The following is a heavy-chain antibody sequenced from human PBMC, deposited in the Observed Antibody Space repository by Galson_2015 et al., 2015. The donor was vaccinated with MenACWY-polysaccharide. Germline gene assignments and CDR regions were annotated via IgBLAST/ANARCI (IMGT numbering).Heavy chain of an antibody. J-gene: IGHJ4*02. CDR3: AKDTTRRSSSWSNYYFDY. CDR2: ISWNSGSI. Sequence: SLRLSCAASGFTFDDYAMHWVRQAPGKGLEWVSGISWNSGSIGYADSVKGRFTISRDNAKNSLYLQMNSLRAEDTALYYCAKDTTRRSSSWSNYYFDYWGQGTLVTVSS. D-gene: IGHD6-13*01. V-gene: IGHV3-9*01. CDR1: GFTFDDYA.